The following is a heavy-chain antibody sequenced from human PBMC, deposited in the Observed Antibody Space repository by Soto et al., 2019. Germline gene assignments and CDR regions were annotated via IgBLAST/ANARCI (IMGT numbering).Heavy chain of an antibody. D-gene: IGHD6-19*01. J-gene: IGHJ4*02. V-gene: IGHV1-46*01. CDR3: ARGGWAGYSSEGGFDL. CDR2: INPAPAST. CDR1: GFTFTSYY. Sequence: QVQLVQSGAEVKKSGAAVKISCKTSGFTFTSYYLHWVRQAPGQGLEWMGLINPAPASTNYAEKFQXXVTXXRXXSXXXVXMQLARLTSEDTGVYYCARGGWAGYSSEGGFDLWGQGTQITVSS.